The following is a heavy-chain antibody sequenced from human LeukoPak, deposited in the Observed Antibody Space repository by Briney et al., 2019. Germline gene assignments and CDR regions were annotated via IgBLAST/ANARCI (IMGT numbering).Heavy chain of an antibody. D-gene: IGHD3/OR15-3a*01. V-gene: IGHV4-34*01. Sequence: SETLSLTCAVYGGSFSGYYWTWIRQPPGKGLEWIGEINHSGSTYYNPSLKSRVTISVDRSKNQFSLKLSSVTAADTAVYYCARVSWTTNWFDPWGQGTLVTVSS. CDR2: INHSGST. CDR3: ARVSWTTNWFDP. CDR1: GGSFSGYY. J-gene: IGHJ5*02.